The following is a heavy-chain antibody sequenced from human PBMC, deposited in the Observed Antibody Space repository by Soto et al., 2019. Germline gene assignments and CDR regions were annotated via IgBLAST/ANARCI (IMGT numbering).Heavy chain of an antibody. CDR3: VKPQFARHYYYGMEV. J-gene: IGHJ6*02. CDR1: GYTFTSFY. CDR2: INPSGTTT. V-gene: IGHV1-46*01. Sequence: QVQLVQSGAEVKKPGASVKVSCKASGYTFTSFYMHWVRQAPGQGLEWMGIINPSGTTTDYAQKFQGRVTMTRDTSTSTYYMELSSLTSEDTAVYYCVKPQFARHYYYGMEVWGQGTAVTVSS.